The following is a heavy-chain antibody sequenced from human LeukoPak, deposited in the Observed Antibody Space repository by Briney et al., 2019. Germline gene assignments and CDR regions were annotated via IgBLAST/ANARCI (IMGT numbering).Heavy chain of an antibody. D-gene: IGHD3-10*01. V-gene: IGHV4-31*03. CDR3: ARGKTYYYGSGTYSWYFDL. CDR2: IYYNGST. J-gene: IGHJ2*01. Sequence: SVTLSLTCTVSGGSISRDGYYWSWIRQHPGKGLEWIGYIYYNGSTYYNPSLKSRLTISVDTSKNQFSLKLSSVTAADTAFYYCARGKTYYYGSGTYSWYFDLWGRGTLVTASS. CDR1: GGSISRDGYY.